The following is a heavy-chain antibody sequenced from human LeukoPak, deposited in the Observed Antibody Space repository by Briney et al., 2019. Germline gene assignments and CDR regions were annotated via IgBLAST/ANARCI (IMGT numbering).Heavy chain of an antibody. Sequence: ASVKVSCKASGYTFTSYGISWVRQAPGQGLEWMGRIIPILGIANYAQKFQGRVTITADKSTSTAYMELSSLRSEDTAVYYCARVGYSYGYGYWGQGTLVTVSS. J-gene: IGHJ4*02. CDR3: ARVGYSYGYGY. D-gene: IGHD5-18*01. CDR1: GYTFTSYG. CDR2: IIPILGIA. V-gene: IGHV1-69*04.